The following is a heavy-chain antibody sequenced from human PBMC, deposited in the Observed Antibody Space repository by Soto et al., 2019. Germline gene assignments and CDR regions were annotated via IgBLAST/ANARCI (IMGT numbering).Heavy chain of an antibody. Sequence: EVQMVESGGGLVQPGGSLRLSCAASGFTFSSYCMYWVRQAPGKGLEWVANIKEDGSEINYVDSVKGRFTISRDNAKNSLYLQMNSLRVEDTAVYYCASSLLRGQGTLVTVSS. CDR1: GFTFSSYC. J-gene: IGHJ4*02. CDR2: IKEDGSEI. CDR3: ASSLL. V-gene: IGHV3-7*01.